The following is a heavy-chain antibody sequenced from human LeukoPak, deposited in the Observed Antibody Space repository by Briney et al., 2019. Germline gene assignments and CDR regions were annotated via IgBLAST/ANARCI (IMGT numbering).Heavy chain of an antibody. CDR2: IYYSGST. D-gene: IGHD2-15*01. J-gene: IGHJ4*02. CDR3: ARGSGGSCYDY. CDR1: GGSISSYY. V-gene: IGHV4-59*01. Sequence: RPSETLSLTCTVSGGSISSYYWSWIRQPPGKGLEWIGYIYYSGSTNYNPSLKSRVTISVDTSKNQFSLKLSSVTAADTAVYYCARGSGGSCYDYWGQGTLVTVSS.